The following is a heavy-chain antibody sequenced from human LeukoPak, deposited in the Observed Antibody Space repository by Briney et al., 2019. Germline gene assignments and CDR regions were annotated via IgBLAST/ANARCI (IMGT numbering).Heavy chain of an antibody. CDR1: DDSIRSSAYY. Sequence: PSEALSLTCAVSDDSIRSSAYYWGWIRQPPGKGLEWIGSIYYNGSTYYNPSLKSRVTISIDTSKNQFSLKLSSVTAADTAVYYCASEPYGSGSFLGAFDIWGQGTMVTVSS. V-gene: IGHV4-39*01. CDR2: IYYNGST. D-gene: IGHD3-10*01. J-gene: IGHJ3*02. CDR3: ASEPYGSGSFLGAFDI.